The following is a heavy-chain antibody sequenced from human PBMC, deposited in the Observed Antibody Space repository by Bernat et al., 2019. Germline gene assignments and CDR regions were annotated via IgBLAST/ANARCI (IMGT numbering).Heavy chain of an antibody. CDR3: ARDSGGPYCSGGSCYSSEDYYYMDV. CDR1: GFIFSDHY. CDR2: IRNRANSHTT. D-gene: IGHD2-15*01. V-gene: IGHV3-72*01. J-gene: IGHJ6*03. Sequence: EVQLVESGGGLVQPGGSLRLSCAASGFIFSDHYMDWVRQAPGKGLEWVGRIRNRANSHTTEYAASVKGRFIISRDDSKNSLYLQMNSLRAEDTAVYYCARDSGGPYCSGGSCYSSEDYYYMDVWGKGTTVTVSS.